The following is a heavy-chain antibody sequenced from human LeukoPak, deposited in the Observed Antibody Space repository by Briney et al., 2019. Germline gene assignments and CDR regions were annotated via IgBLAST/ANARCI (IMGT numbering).Heavy chain of an antibody. D-gene: IGHD6-19*01. J-gene: IGHJ4*02. CDR2: IIPIFGTA. V-gene: IGHV1-69*13. CDR3: ARAGIAVAGQLSFDY. Sequence: ASVKVSCKASGGTFSSYAISWVRQAPGQGLEWMGGIIPIFGTANYAQKFQGRVTITADESTSTAYMELSSLRSEDTAVYYCARAGIAVAGQLSFDYWGQGTLVTVSS. CDR1: GGTFSSYA.